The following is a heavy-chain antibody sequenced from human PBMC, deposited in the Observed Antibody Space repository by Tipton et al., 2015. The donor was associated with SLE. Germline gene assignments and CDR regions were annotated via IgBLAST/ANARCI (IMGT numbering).Heavy chain of an antibody. D-gene: IGHD6-13*01. CDR1: GGSISSYY. Sequence: TLSLTCTVSGGSISSYYWSWIRQPPGKGLEWIGYIYYSGSTNYNPSLKSRVTISVDTSKNQLSLKLSSVTAADTAVYYCARGGRAAAALFDYWGQGTLVTVSS. CDR3: ARGGRAAAALFDY. CDR2: IYYSGST. J-gene: IGHJ4*02. V-gene: IGHV4-59*01.